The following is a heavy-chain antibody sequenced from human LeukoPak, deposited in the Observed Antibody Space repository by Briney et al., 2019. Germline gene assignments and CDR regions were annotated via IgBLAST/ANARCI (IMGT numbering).Heavy chain of an antibody. Sequence: GGSLRLSCAASGFTFSDYAMTWVRQAPGKGLEWVSHTNSDGSTTDYADSVRGRFTISRDNARNTLYLHMNSLTVEDTAVYYCGRGMRDYYGLDYWGQGILVTVSS. D-gene: IGHD3-10*01. V-gene: IGHV3-74*01. J-gene: IGHJ4*02. CDR1: GFTFSDYA. CDR3: GRGMRDYYGLDY. CDR2: TNSDGSTT.